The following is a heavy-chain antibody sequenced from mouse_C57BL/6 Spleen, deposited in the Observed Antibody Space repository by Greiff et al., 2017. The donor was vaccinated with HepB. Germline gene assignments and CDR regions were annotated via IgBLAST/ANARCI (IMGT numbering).Heavy chain of an antibody. D-gene: IGHD1-1*01. CDR2: IDPSDSYT. CDR1: GYTFTSYW. Sequence: VQLQQPGAELVMPGASVKLSCKASGYTFTSYWMHWVKQRPGQGLEWIGEIDPSDSYTNYNQKFKGKSTLTVDKSSSTAYMQLSSLTSEDSAVYYCARRSIYYWYFDVWGTGTPVTVSS. V-gene: IGHV1-69*01. J-gene: IGHJ1*03. CDR3: ARRSIYYWYFDV.